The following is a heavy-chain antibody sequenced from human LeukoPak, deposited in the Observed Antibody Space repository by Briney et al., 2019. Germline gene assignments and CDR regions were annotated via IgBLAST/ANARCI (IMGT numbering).Heavy chain of an antibody. CDR2: IYYSGST. Sequence: SETLSLTCTVSGGSISSYYWSWIRQPPGKGLEWIGYIYYSGSTNYNPSLKSRVTISVDTSKNQFSLKLSSVTAADTAVYYCARASRDILTGYYFDYWGQGTLVTVSS. D-gene: IGHD3-9*01. CDR3: ARASRDILTGYYFDY. J-gene: IGHJ4*02. CDR1: GGSISSYY. V-gene: IGHV4-59*08.